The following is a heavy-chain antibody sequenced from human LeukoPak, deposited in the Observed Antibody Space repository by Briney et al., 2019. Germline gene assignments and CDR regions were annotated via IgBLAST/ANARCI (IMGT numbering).Heavy chain of an antibody. CDR1: GFTFRSYW. J-gene: IGHJ3*02. V-gene: IGHV3-74*01. Sequence: GGSLRLSCAPSGFTFRSYWMHWVRQAPGKGLMWVSRINNDGSSTSYADSVKGRFTISRDNAKNTLYLQMNSLRAEDTAVYHCARDRGGSAFDILGQGTMVTVSS. CDR2: INNDGSST. CDR3: ARDRGGSAFDI. D-gene: IGHD3-10*01.